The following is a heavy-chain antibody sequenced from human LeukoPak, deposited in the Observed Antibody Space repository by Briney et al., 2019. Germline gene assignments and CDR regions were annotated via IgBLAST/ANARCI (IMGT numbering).Heavy chain of an antibody. CDR2: IYHTGST. CDR3: ARVTGDYSSSWYRAFDI. Sequence: PSETLSLTCTVSGVSVTTYYWSWIRQPPGKGLEWIGYIYHTGSTNYNPSLKSRVTISIDTSKNQFSLKVTSVTAADTAVYYCARVTGDYSSSWYRAFDIWGQGTTVTVSS. D-gene: IGHD6-13*01. J-gene: IGHJ3*02. CDR1: GVSVTTYY. V-gene: IGHV4-59*02.